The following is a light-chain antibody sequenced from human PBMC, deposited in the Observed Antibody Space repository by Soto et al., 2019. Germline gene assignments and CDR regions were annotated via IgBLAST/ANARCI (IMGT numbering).Light chain of an antibody. CDR2: ATS. Sequence: DIQMTQSPSSVSASVGDTVTISCRASQGIGTWLAWYQQKPGKAPKLLIAATSSLQSGVPSRFSASGSGTDFTLTISSLQPEDFATYYCQQASTFPHTFGQGTKVDIK. CDR1: QGIGTW. J-gene: IGKJ2*01. V-gene: IGKV1-12*01. CDR3: QQASTFPHT.